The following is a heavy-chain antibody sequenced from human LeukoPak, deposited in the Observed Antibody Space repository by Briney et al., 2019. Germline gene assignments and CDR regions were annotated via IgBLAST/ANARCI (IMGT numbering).Heavy chain of an antibody. J-gene: IGHJ4*02. CDR2: MNPNSGNT. CDR3: ARSTGYYYDSRNDY. Sequence: GASVKASSKASGYTFTSYDINWVRQATGQGLEWMGWMNPNSGNTGYAQKFQGRVTMTRNTSISTAYMELSSLRSEDTAVYYCARSTGYYYDSRNDYWGQGTLVTVSS. CDR1: GYTFTSYD. V-gene: IGHV1-8*01. D-gene: IGHD3-22*01.